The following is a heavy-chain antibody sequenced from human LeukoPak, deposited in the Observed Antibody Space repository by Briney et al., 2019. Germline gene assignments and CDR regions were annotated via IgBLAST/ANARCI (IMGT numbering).Heavy chain of an antibody. CDR1: GFTFSDYW. CDR2: IKSDGSIT. Sequence: AGGSLRLSCAASGFTFSDYWMDWVRQAPGKGPVWVSRIKSDGSITSYADSVKGRFTISRDNAKNTLYLQMNSLRAEDTAVYYCARAPPPNDYWGQGTLVTVSS. J-gene: IGHJ4*02. CDR3: ARAPPPNDY. V-gene: IGHV3-74*01.